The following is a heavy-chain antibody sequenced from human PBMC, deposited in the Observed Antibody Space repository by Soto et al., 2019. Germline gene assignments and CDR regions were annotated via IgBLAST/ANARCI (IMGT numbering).Heavy chain of an antibody. CDR2: IGGGDGDK. D-gene: IGHD3-9*01. Sequence: PGGSLRLSCAASGFPFSSYAMAWVRQAPGKGLEWVACIGGGDGDKYYVDSVKGRFTISRDNAKDTLYLQMISLRAEDTAVYYCATDTCWFFDYWGQGAL. J-gene: IGHJ4*02. CDR1: GFPFSSYA. V-gene: IGHV3-23*01. CDR3: ATDTCWFFDY.